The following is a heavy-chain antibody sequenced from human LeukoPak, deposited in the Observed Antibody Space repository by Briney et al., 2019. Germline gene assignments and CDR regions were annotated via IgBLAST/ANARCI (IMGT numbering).Heavy chain of an antibody. CDR1: GASLNSYY. CDR3: ARGAWATRLAS. CDR2: IYESGTT. V-gene: IGHV4-34*01. J-gene: IGHJ4*02. D-gene: IGHD2-15*01. Sequence: PSETLSLTCAVYGASLNSYYWSWVRQPPGEGLEWIGEIYESGTTKYNPSLKSRVAISMVPSKQQLSLRLSSVTAADTAVYYCARGAWATRLASWGLGTPVIVSS.